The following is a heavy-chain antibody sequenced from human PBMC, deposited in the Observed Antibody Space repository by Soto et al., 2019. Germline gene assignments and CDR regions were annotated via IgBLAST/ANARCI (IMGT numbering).Heavy chain of an antibody. CDR1: GFTFNNYA. CDR3: ARNDLVLMLYVFSHPAFDY. Sequence: GGSLRLSCAVSGFTFNNYAMSWVRQAPGKGLEWVSTISASGGSTDYADSVKGRFSISRDNSKNTLYLQMDSLRAGDTAVYYCARNDLVLMLYVFSHPAFDYWGQGTLVTVSS. CDR2: ISASGGST. J-gene: IGHJ4*02. V-gene: IGHV3-23*01. D-gene: IGHD2-8*01.